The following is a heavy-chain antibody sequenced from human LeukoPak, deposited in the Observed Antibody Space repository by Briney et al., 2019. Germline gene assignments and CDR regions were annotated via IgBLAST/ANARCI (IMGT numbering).Heavy chain of an antibody. J-gene: IGHJ3*02. CDR1: GGSFSGYY. V-gene: IGHV4-34*01. CDR3: ARDVSSDAFDI. CDR2: INHSGST. Sequence: SETLSLTCAVYGGSFSGYYWSWIRQPPGKGLEWIGEINHSGSTNYNPSLKSRVTISVDTSKDQFSLKLSSVTAADTAVYYCARDVSSDAFDIWGQGTMVTVSS.